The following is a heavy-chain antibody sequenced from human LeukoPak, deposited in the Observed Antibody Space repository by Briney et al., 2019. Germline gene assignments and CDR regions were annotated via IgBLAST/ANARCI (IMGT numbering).Heavy chain of an antibody. CDR1: GFTFSNYW. CDR3: ARGVYEEDVNY. Sequence: GGSLRLSCAASGFTFSNYWMRWVRQAPGKGLVWVSRLSSDGRDPSYADSVKGRFTISRDNAKNTLYMQMNSLRAEDTAVYYCARGVYEEDVNYWGQGTLVTVSS. D-gene: IGHD2-8*01. CDR2: LSSDGRDP. V-gene: IGHV3-74*01. J-gene: IGHJ4*02.